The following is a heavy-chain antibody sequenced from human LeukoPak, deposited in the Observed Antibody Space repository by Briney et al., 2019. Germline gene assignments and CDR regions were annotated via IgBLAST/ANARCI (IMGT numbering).Heavy chain of an antibody. V-gene: IGHV4-30-4*08. J-gene: IGHJ6*03. CDR3: ARADYGDSPSFYYYYYMDV. D-gene: IGHD4-17*01. Sequence: PSETLSLTCPVSGGSISSGDYYWSWIRQPPGKGLEWIWYIYYSGSTNYNPSLKSRVTISVDTSKNQFSLKLSSVTAADTAVYYCARADYGDSPSFYYYYYMDVWGKGTTVTVSS. CDR2: IYYSGST. CDR1: GGSISSGDYY.